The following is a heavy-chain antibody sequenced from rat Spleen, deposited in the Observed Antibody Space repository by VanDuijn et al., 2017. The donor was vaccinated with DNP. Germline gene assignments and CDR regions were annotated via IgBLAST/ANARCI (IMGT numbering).Heavy chain of an antibody. CDR3: ARSWVGVRGIWFAY. CDR1: GYTFTSYY. J-gene: IGHJ3*01. Sequence: QVQLQQSGGELAKPGSSVKISCKASGYTFTSYYIGWIKQTTGQGLDYIGYIYTGSGGTNYNEKFRGKATLTVDKSSSTAFMQLSSLTPDDSAVYYCARSWVGVRGIWFAYWGQGTLVTVSS. D-gene: IGHD4-3*01. V-gene: IGHV1-43*01. CDR2: IYTGSGGT.